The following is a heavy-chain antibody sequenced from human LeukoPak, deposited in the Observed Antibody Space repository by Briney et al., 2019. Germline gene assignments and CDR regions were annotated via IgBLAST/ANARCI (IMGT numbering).Heavy chain of an antibody. CDR2: IIPIFGTA. J-gene: IGHJ4*02. D-gene: IGHD3-22*01. Sequence: SVKVSCKASGGTFSSYAISWVRQAPGQGLEWMGRIIPIFGTANYAQKLQGRVTITTDESTSTAYMELSSLRSEDTAVYYCARDSPVDYYYDSSGYYNHFDYWGQGTLVTVSS. CDR3: ARDSPVDYYYDSSGYYNHFDY. V-gene: IGHV1-69*05. CDR1: GGTFSSYA.